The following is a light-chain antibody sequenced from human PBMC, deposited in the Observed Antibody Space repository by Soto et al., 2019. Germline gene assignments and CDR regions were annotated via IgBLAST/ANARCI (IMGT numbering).Light chain of an antibody. Sequence: QSLMPKPPSLSGAPGQRVTISCTGSTSNIGADYDVHWHQQLPGTAPKLLIYGSSDRPSGVPDRFSGSKPGTSASLAITGLQAEDEADYDCQSYDSSLINYVFGTGTKVTGL. J-gene: IGLJ1*01. V-gene: IGLV1-40*01. CDR2: GSS. CDR3: QSYDSSLINYV. CDR1: TSNIGADYD.